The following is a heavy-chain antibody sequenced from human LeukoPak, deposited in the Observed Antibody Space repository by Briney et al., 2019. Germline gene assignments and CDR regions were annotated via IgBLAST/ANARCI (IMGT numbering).Heavy chain of an antibody. CDR3: ARHHMSPRSGSWYGSSYYYMDV. D-gene: IGHD6-13*01. Sequence: SETLSLTCTVSGGSISSYYWSWIRQPPGKGLEWIGYIYYSGSTNYNPSLKSRVTISVDTSKNQFSLKLSSVTAADTAVYYCARHHMSPRSGSWYGSSYYYMDVWGKGTTVTVSS. CDR2: IYYSGST. CDR1: GGSISSYY. V-gene: IGHV4-59*01. J-gene: IGHJ6*03.